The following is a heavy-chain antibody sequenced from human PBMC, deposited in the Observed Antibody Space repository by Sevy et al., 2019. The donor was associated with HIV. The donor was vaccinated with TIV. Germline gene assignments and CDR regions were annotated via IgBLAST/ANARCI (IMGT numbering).Heavy chain of an antibody. J-gene: IGHJ4*02. Sequence: GESLKISCKGSGYSFTSHWIGWVRHMPGRGLEWMGIIYPGDSDTRYSPSFQGQVTISADKSISTAYLQLSSLKASDTAMYFCARHRAYYDSESYYYDFDLWGQGTLVTVSS. CDR3: ARHRAYYDSESYYYDFDL. D-gene: IGHD3-22*01. CDR1: GYSFTSHW. CDR2: IYPGDSDT. V-gene: IGHV5-51*01.